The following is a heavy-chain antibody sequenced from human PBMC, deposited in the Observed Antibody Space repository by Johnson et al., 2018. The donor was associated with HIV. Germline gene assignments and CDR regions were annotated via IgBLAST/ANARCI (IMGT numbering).Heavy chain of an antibody. D-gene: IGHD7-27*01. CDR2: IYSGGST. CDR1: GFTVSSNY. J-gene: IGHJ3*02. CDR3: ARDSSWGLGTPGACDI. V-gene: IGHV3-66*03. Sequence: VQLVESGGGLIQPGGSLRLSCAASGFTVSSNYMSWVRQAPGKGLEWVSVIYSGGSTYYADSVKGRFTISRDNSKNTLYLQMNSLRAEDTAVYYCARDSSWGLGTPGACDIWGQGTMVTVSS.